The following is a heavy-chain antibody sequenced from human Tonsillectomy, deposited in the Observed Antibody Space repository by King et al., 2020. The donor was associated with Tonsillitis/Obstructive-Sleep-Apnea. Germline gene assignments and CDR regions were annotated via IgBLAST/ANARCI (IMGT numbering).Heavy chain of an antibody. Sequence: QVQLQQWGAGLLKPSETLSLTCAVYGGSFSGYYWSWIRQPPGKGLEWIGEINHSGSTNYNPSLKSRVTISVDTSKNQFSLKLSSVTAADTAVYYCARGAPSITMVRGVIYGYWGQGTLVTVSS. D-gene: IGHD3-10*01. CDR2: INHSGST. CDR3: ARGAPSITMVRGVIYGY. J-gene: IGHJ4*02. CDR1: GGSFSGYY. V-gene: IGHV4-34*01.